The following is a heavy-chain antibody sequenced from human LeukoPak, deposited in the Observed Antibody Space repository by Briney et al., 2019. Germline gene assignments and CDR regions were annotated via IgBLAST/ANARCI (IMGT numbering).Heavy chain of an antibody. CDR1: GYTFTSYA. V-gene: IGHV7-4-1*02. CDR2: INTNTGNP. D-gene: IGHD4-17*01. CDR3: ARNPRDYGDYDWFDP. J-gene: IGHJ5*02. Sequence: VASVKVSCKASGYTFTSYAMNWVRQAPGQGLEWMGWINTNTGNPTYAQGFTGRFVFSLDTSVSTAYLQISSLKAEDTAVYYCARNPRDYGDYDWFDPWGQGTLVTVSS.